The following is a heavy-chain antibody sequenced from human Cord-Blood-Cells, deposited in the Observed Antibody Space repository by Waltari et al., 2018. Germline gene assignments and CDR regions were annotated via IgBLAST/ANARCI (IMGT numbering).Heavy chain of an antibody. J-gene: IGHJ4*02. CDR1: GGSFSGYY. CDR2: INHSGGT. CDR3: ARGGIVVVPAAIYTFDY. Sequence: QVQLQQWGAGLLKPSETLSLTCAVYGGSFSGYYWSWIRQPPGKGLEWIGEINHSGGTNYNPSLKSRVTISVDTSKNQFSLKLSSVTAADTAVYYCARGGIVVVPAAIYTFDYWGQGTLVTVSS. V-gene: IGHV4-34*01. D-gene: IGHD2-2*01.